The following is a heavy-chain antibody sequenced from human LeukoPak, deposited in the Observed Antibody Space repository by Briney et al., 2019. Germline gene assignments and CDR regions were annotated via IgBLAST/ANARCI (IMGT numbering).Heavy chain of an antibody. CDR1: ESTFTTMA. V-gene: IGHV3-23*01. Sequence: PGGSLKPSCQASESTFTTMAMSGVRQPPGKGLEWASAISGSGGSTYYADSVKGRFTIPRDNSKNTLYLQMNSLRAEDTAVYYCAKAPSRGPDAEYFQHWGQGTLVTVSS. J-gene: IGHJ1*01. CDR3: AKAPSRGPDAEYFQH. D-gene: IGHD5-24*01. CDR2: ISGSGGST.